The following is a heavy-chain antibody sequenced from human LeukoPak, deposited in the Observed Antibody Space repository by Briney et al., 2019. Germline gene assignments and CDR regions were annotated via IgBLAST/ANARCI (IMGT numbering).Heavy chain of an antibody. CDR2: FDPEDGET. D-gene: IGHD3-10*01. CDR1: GYTLTELS. Sequence: ASVKVSCKVSGYTLTELSMHWVRQAPGKGLEWMGGFDPEDGETIYAQKFQGRVTMTEDTSTDTAYMELSSLRSEDTAVYYCATVVFARLSLVRGGYYFDYWGQGTLVTASS. V-gene: IGHV1-24*01. J-gene: IGHJ4*02. CDR3: ATVVFARLSLVRGGYYFDY.